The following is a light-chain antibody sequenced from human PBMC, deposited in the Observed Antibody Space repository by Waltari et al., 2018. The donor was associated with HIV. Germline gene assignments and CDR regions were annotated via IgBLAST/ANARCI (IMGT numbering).Light chain of an antibody. CDR1: SSNIGSNT. J-gene: IGLJ3*02. V-gene: IGLV1-44*01. CDR3: AAWDDSLNGWV. CDR2: SNN. Sequence: QSVLTQPPSASGTPGQRVTISCSGSSSNIGSNTVNWYQQLPGTAPKLRIYSNNQRPSGVPDRFSGSKSVTSASLAISGLQSEDEADYYCAAWDDSLNGWVFGGGTKLTVL.